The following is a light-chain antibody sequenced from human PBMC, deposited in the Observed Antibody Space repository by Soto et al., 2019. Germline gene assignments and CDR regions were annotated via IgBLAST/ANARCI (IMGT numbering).Light chain of an antibody. J-gene: IGKJ4*01. CDR1: QSISSN. CDR2: RTS. CDR3: QQYNNWLT. Sequence: EIVMTQSPATLSVSPGERATLSCRASQSISSNLAWYQQKPGQAPRLLMFRTSSRATGFPARFSGSGSGTEFNLTISSLQSEDFGVYYCQQYNNWLTFGGGTKVDIK. V-gene: IGKV3-15*01.